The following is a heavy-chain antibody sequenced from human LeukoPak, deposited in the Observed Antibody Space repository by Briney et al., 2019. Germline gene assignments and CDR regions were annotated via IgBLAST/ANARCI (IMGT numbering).Heavy chain of an antibody. D-gene: IGHD4-23*01. CDR2: ISSSGSTI. CDR3: ASFYGGGFDY. Sequence: PGGSLRLSCAASGFTFSSYETNWVRQAPGKGLEWVSYISSSGSTIYYADSVKGRFTISRDNAKNSLYLQMNSLRAEDTAVYYCASFYGGGFDYWGQGTLVTVSS. J-gene: IGHJ4*02. CDR1: GFTFSSYE. V-gene: IGHV3-48*03.